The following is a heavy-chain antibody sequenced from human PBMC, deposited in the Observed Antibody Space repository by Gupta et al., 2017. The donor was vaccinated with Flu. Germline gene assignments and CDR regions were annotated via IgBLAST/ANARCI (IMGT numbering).Heavy chain of an antibody. Sequence: QVQLVESGGGVVQPGRSLRLSCAASGFTFSIFAMHWVRQAPGKGLEWVALISYDGSDEYYSDSVKGRFTISRDNSKNTVYLQMNNLRAEDTAVYYCAKFLHCNNGVCHPHEDYWGQGTLVTVSS. J-gene: IGHJ4*02. D-gene: IGHD2-8*01. CDR2: ISYDGSDE. CDR1: GFTFSIFA. CDR3: AKFLHCNNGVCHPHEDY. V-gene: IGHV3-30*18.